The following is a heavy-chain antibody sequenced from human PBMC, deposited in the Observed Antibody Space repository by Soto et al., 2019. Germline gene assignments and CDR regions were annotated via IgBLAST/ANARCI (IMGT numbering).Heavy chain of an antibody. CDR1: GGTFSSYA. J-gene: IGHJ4*02. D-gene: IGHD3-22*01. V-gene: IGHV1-69*12. CDR3: ARCARDYYDSSGYYYIGY. CDR2: IIPIFGIA. Sequence: QVQLVQSGAEVKKPGSSVKVSCKASGGTFSSYAISWVRQAPGQGLEWMGGIIPIFGIANYAQKFQGRVTITADESTSTAYMELSSLRSEDTAVYYCARCARDYYDSSGYYYIGYWGQGTLVTVSS.